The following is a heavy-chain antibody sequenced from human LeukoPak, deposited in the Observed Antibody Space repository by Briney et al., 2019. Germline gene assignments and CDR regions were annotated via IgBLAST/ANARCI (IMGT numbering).Heavy chain of an antibody. D-gene: IGHD3-10*01. Sequence: GASVKVSCKASGYTFTGYYMHWVRQAPGQGLEWMGWINPNSGGTNYAQKFQGWVTMTRDTSISTAYMELSRLRSDDTAVYYCARRQRQGSGRETDYWGQGTLVTVSS. V-gene: IGHV1-2*04. J-gene: IGHJ4*02. CDR2: INPNSGGT. CDR1: GYTFTGYY. CDR3: ARRQRQGSGRETDY.